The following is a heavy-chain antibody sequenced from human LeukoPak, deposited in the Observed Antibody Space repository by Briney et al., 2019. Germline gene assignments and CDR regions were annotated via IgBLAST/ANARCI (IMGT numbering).Heavy chain of an antibody. V-gene: IGHV3-30*12. CDR1: GFTFNRRG. CDR3: ARRRGVTFGDFDY. J-gene: IGHJ4*02. Sequence: GGSLRLSCAASGFTFNRRGMHWVRQAPGKGLEWVAVISYDGSNKYYADSVKGRFTISRDNSKNTLYLQMNSLRAEDTAVYYCARRRGVTFGDFDYWGQGTLVTVSS. CDR2: ISYDGSNK. D-gene: IGHD3-10*01.